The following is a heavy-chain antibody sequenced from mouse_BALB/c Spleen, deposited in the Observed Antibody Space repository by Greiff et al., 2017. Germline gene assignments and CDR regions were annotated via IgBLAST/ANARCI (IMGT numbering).Heavy chain of an antibody. D-gene: IGHD1-1*01. Sequence: EVQLQQSGPELVKPGASVKIPCKASGYTFTDYNMDWVKQSHGKSLGWIGDINPNNGGTIYNQKFKGKATLTVDKSSSTAYMELRSLTSEDTAVYYCAVYYGSSYGRYFDVWGAGTTVTVSS. CDR2: INPNNGGT. J-gene: IGHJ1*01. CDR3: AVYYGSSYGRYFDV. V-gene: IGHV1-18*01. CDR1: GYTFTDYN.